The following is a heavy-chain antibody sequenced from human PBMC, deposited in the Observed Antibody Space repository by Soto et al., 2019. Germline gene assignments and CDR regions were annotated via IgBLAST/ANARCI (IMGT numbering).Heavy chain of an antibody. J-gene: IGHJ4*02. CDR2: ISSSSTI. CDR3: ARERGSGWTFDY. Sequence: EVQLVESGGDLVQPGGSLRLSCAASGFTFSTYSMNWVRQAPGKGLEWVSSISSSSTIYYADSVKGRFTFSRDNVHNSLYLQMHSLRAEDTAVDYCARERGSGWTFDYWGQGTLVTVS. V-gene: IGHV3-48*01. D-gene: IGHD6-19*01. CDR1: GFTFSTYS.